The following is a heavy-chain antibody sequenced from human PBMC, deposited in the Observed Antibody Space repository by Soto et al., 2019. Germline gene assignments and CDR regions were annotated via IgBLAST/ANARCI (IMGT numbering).Heavy chain of an antibody. Sequence: GAPVKVSSKARRGTLQSNSISWVRQAPGQGLEWMGGIIPIFGTANYAQKFQGRVTITADESTSTAYMELSSLRSEDTAVYYCASLYGDYDYWGQGTLVTVSS. CDR1: RGTLQSNS. D-gene: IGHD4-17*01. CDR2: IIPIFGTA. V-gene: IGHV1-69*13. J-gene: IGHJ4*02. CDR3: ASLYGDYDY.